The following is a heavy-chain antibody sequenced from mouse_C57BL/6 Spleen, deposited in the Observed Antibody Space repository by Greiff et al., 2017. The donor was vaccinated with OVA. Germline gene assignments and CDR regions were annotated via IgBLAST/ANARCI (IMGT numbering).Heavy chain of an antibody. Sequence: EVQLQQSGGGLVQPGGSMKLSCAASGFTFSDAWMDWVRQSPEKGLEWVAEIRNKANNHATYYAESVKGRFTISRDDSKSSVYLQMNSLRAEDTGIYYCTRGYYDYGGVEGSYWYFDVWGTGTTVTVSS. D-gene: IGHD2-4*01. CDR1: GFTFSDAW. V-gene: IGHV6-6*01. J-gene: IGHJ1*03. CDR3: TRGYYDYGGVEGSYWYFDV. CDR2: IRNKANNHAT.